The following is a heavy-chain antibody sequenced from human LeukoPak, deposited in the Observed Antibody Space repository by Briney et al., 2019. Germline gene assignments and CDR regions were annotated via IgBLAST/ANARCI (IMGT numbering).Heavy chain of an antibody. CDR3: AREGYSSSSVLGY. V-gene: IGHV1-69*13. D-gene: IGHD6-6*01. J-gene: IGHJ4*02. CDR1: GGTFSSYA. CDR2: IIPIFGTA. Sequence: SVKVSCKASGGTFSSYAISWVRQAPGQGLEWMGGIIPIFGTANYAQKFQGRVTITADESTSTAYMELSSLRSEDTVVYYCAREGYSSSSVLGYWGQGTLVTVSS.